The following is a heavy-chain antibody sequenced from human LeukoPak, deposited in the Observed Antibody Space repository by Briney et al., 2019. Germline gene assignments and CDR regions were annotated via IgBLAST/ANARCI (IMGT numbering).Heavy chain of an antibody. J-gene: IGHJ3*02. V-gene: IGHV1-24*01. CDR1: GYTLTELS. CDR2: FDPEDGET. D-gene: IGHD6-13*01. Sequence: ASVKVSCKVSGYTLTELSMHWVRQAPGKGLEWMGGFDPEDGETIYAQKFQGRVTMTEDTSTDTAYMELSSLRSEDTAVYYCATDHGQQLVQSGAFDIWGQRTMVTVSS. CDR3: ATDHGQQLVQSGAFDI.